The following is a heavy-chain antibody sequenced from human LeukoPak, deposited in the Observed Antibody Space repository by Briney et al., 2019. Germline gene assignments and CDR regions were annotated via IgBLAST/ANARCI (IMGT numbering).Heavy chain of an antibody. CDR3: AGSPIRGNIYGDLHY. D-gene: IGHD5-18*01. J-gene: IGHJ4*02. V-gene: IGHV4-59*01. CDR2: IYYSGTT. Sequence: SETLSLTCTVFGGSISNYYWSWIRQPPGKGLEWIGYIYYSGTTKYNPSLQSRVTISVDTSKNQLSLKLSSVTAADTAVYYCAGSPIRGNIYGDLHYWGQGTLVTVSS. CDR1: GGSISNYY.